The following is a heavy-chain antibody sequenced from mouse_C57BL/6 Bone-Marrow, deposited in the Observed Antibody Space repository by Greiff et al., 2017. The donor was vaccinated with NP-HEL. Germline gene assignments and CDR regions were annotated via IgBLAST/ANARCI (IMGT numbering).Heavy chain of an antibody. D-gene: IGHD2-4*01. CDR1: GYTFTSYT. Sequence: QVQLQQSGAELARPGASVKMSCKASGYTFTSYTMHWVKQRPGQGLEWIGYINPSSGYNKYNQKFKDKATLTADKSSSTAYMQLSSLTSEDSAVYYCTIYYDYDAWFAYWGQGTLVTVSA. CDR3: TIYYDYDAWFAY. J-gene: IGHJ3*01. V-gene: IGHV1-4*01. CDR2: INPSSGYN.